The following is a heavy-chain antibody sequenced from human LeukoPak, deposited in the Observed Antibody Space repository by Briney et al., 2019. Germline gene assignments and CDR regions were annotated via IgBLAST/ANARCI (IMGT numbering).Heavy chain of an antibody. D-gene: IGHD4-11*01. CDR3: ARGTTVTRALDY. V-gene: IGHV4-30-2*01. CDR1: GGSISSGGYS. CDR2: IYHSAST. Sequence: SETLSLTCAVSGGSISSGGYSWRWIRQPPGKGLEWIGYIYHSASTYYNPSLKSRVTISVDRSKNQFSLRLSSLTAADTAVYYCARGTTVTRALDYWGQGSLGTVSS. J-gene: IGHJ4*02.